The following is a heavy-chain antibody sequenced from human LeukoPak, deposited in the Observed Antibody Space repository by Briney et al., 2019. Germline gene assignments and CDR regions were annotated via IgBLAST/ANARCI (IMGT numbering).Heavy chain of an antibody. CDR2: IYNSGST. V-gene: IGHV4-39*01. CDR3: AKHRRYYDSSGYSPDY. D-gene: IGHD3-22*01. CDR1: GGSISSSSYY. J-gene: IGHJ4*02. Sequence: SETLSLTCTVSGGSISSSSYYWGWIRQPPGWRLEWIGSIYNSGSTYYNPSLKTRVTISVATSNNQFSSKLRSVTAATPAVYYCAKHRRYYDSSGYSPDYWGQGTLVTVSS.